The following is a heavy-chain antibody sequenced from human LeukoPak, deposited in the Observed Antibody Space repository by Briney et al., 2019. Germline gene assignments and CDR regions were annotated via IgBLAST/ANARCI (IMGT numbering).Heavy chain of an antibody. J-gene: IGHJ4*02. Sequence: PGGSLRLSCAASGFTFSSYAMSWVRQAPGKGLEWVSAISGSGCSTYYADSVKGRFTISRDNSKNTLYLQMTSLRAEETAVYYCAKCSQISGPPEQPENYFDYWGQGTLVTVSS. V-gene: IGHV3-23*01. CDR3: AKCSQISGPPEQPENYFDY. CDR1: GFTFSSYA. D-gene: IGHD1-14*01. CDR2: ISGSGCST.